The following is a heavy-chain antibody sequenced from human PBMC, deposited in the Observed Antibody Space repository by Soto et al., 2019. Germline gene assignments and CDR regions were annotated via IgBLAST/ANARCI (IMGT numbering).Heavy chain of an antibody. V-gene: IGHV5-10-1*01. D-gene: IGHD3-9*01. J-gene: IGHJ6*02. Sequence: GESLKISCKGSGYSFTSYWISWVRQMPGKGLEWMGRIDPSDSYTNYSPSFQGHVTISADKSISTAYLQWSSLKASGTAMYYCARAGQRLRYFDYYYYGMDVWGQGTTVTVSS. CDR3: ARAGQRLRYFDYYYYGMDV. CDR2: IDPSDSYT. CDR1: GYSFTSYW.